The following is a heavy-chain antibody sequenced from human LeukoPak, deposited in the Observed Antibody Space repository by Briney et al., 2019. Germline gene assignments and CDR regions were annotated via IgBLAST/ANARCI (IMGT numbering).Heavy chain of an antibody. CDR2: IIPIFGPA. Sequence: AVTVTCKASGGTFSSYSISWVRQAPGQGLEWMGGIIPIFGPANYAQKFQGRVTITTDESTSTAYMELSGLRSEDTAVYYCAREGSTYYMDVWGKGTTVTVSS. CDR1: GGTFSSYS. CDR3: AREGSTYYMDV. V-gene: IGHV1-69*05. J-gene: IGHJ6*03. D-gene: IGHD1-1*01.